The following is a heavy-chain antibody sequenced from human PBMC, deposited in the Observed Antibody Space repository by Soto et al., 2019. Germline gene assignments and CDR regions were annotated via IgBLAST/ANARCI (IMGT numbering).Heavy chain of an antibody. J-gene: IGHJ6*02. CDR3: ARSLWFGETLKYGMDV. CDR2: ISPNNGGT. V-gene: IGHV1-2*02. CDR1: GYKFTDYS. Sequence: QVQLLQSGAEVRKPGASVKVSCKASGYKFTDYSIQWVRQAPGQGIEWVGWISPNNGGTNYARKFQGRVTMTRDTSNSTAYVELNRLRSDDTAVYYCARSLWFGETLKYGMDVWGQGTTVTVSS. D-gene: IGHD3-10*01.